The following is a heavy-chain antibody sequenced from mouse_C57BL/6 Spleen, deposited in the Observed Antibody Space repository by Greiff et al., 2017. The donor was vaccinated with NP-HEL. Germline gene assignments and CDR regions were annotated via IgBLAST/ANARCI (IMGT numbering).Heavy chain of an antibody. D-gene: IGHD1-1*01. CDR1: GFTFSSYA. Sequence: EVMLVESGGGLVKPGGSLKLSCAASGFTFSSYAMSWVRQTPEKRLEWVATISDGGSYTYYPDNVKGRFTISRDNAKNNLYLQMSHLKSEDTAMYYCARALFITTVVAYYFDYWGQCTTLTVSS. J-gene: IGHJ2*01. CDR2: ISDGGSYT. V-gene: IGHV5-4*03. CDR3: ARALFITTVVAYYFDY.